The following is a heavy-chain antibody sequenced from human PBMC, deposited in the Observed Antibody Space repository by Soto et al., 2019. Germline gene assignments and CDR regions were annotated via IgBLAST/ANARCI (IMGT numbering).Heavy chain of an antibody. Sequence: QVQLVQSGAEVKKPGASVKVSCKASGYIFTNYYIYWVRQAPGQGLEWMAIINPLPTSGSTNYAQKFQGIVTVTRDTSTSTVYLELSSLRSDDTAVYYCARDLAAAAYWGQGTLVTVSS. J-gene: IGHJ4*02. CDR3: ARDLAAAAY. CDR2: INPLPTSGST. CDR1: GYIFTNYY. V-gene: IGHV1-46*01. D-gene: IGHD6-13*01.